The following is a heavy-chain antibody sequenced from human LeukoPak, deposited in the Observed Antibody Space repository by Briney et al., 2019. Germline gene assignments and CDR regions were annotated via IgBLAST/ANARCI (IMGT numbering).Heavy chain of an antibody. CDR1: GGSFSGYY. CDR3: ARERATRAPNYYYYGMDV. J-gene: IGHJ6*02. V-gene: IGHV4-34*01. Sequence: PSETLSLTCAVYGGSFSGYYWSWIRQPPGKGLEWIGEINHSGSTNYNPSLKSRVTISVDTSKNQFSLKLSSVTAADTAVYYCARERATRAPNYYYYGMDVWGQGTTVTVSS. CDR2: INHSGST.